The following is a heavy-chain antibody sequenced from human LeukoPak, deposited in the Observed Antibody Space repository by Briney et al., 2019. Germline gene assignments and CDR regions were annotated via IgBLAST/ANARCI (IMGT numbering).Heavy chain of an antibody. CDR3: ARDRGGGHMDV. CDR1: GLSVSSNY. CDR2: ISGSGGST. V-gene: IGHV3-53*01. J-gene: IGHJ6*03. Sequence: GGSLRLSCAASGLSVSSNYMSWVRQAPGKGLEWVSAISGSGGSTYYADSVKGRFTISRENAKNSLYLQMNSLRAGDTAVYYCARDRGGGHMDVWGKGTTVTISS. D-gene: IGHD2-15*01.